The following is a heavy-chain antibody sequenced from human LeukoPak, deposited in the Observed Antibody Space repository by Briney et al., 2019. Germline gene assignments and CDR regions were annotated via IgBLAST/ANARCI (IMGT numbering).Heavy chain of an antibody. CDR2: ISGSGGSK. V-gene: IGHV3-23*01. CDR1: GFTFSSYG. D-gene: IGHD6-19*01. CDR3: ASYSSLDY. Sequence: GGTLRLYCAASGFTFSSYGMSWVGQAQGKGLEWVSGISGSGGSKYYADSVKGRFTISRDNSKNTLYLQINIRRAEGTSVYYCASYSSLDYWGQGTLVTVSS. J-gene: IGHJ4*02.